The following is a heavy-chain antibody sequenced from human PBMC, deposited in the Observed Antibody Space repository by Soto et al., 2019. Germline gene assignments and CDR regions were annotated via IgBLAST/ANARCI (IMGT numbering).Heavy chain of an antibody. V-gene: IGHV1-69*02. CDR2: IIPILGIA. J-gene: IGHJ4*02. D-gene: IGHD3-16*01. Sequence: QVQLVQSGAEVKKPGSSVKVSCKASGGTFSSYTISWVRQAPGQGLEWMGRIIPILGIANYAQKFQGRVTLTANNSTGTAYRGLGSLSPEDTALYCGAGRGEGYNNMNYWGQETLSTVS. CDR3: AGRGEGYNNMNY. CDR1: GGTFSSYT.